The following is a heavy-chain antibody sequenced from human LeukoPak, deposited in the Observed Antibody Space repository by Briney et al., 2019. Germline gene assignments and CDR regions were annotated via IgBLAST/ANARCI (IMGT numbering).Heavy chain of an antibody. V-gene: IGHV1-8*03. D-gene: IGHD3-3*01. CDR1: GGTFTSYD. CDR2: MNPNSGNT. Sequence: GASVKVSCKASGGTFTSYDINWVRQATGQGLEWMGWMNPNSGNTGYAQKFQGRVTITRNTSISTAYMELSSLRSEDTAVYYCARGVRHITIFGVVQYSNFDYWGQGTLVTVSS. CDR3: ARGVRHITIFGVVQYSNFDY. J-gene: IGHJ4*02.